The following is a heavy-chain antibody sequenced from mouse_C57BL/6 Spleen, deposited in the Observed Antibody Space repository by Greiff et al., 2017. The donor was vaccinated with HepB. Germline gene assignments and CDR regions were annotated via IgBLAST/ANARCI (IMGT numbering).Heavy chain of an antibody. CDR2: ISVGGGNT. D-gene: IGHD1-1*01. J-gene: IGHJ1*03. V-gene: IGHV5-9*01. CDR3: ARIHSMTTVVATNGNWYVDV. Sequence: EVQRVESGGGLVKPGGSLKLSCAASGFTFSSYTMSWVRQTPEQRLEWVATISVGGGNTYYPDSVKGRFTISRDNAKNTLYLQLRSLRSEDTALYYCARIHSMTTVVATNGNWYVDVWSTGTTVTNSS. CDR1: GFTFSSYT.